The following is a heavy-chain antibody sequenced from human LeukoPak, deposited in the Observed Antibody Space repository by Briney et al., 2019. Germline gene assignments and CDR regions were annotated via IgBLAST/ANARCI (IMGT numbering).Heavy chain of an antibody. CDR1: GYTFTAHA. J-gene: IGHJ4*02. D-gene: IGHD4-17*01. V-gene: IGHV1-3*01. Sequence: ASVTVSCKASGYTFTAHAVHWVRQAPGQRLEWMGWINVANGDTGYSQKFQGRVTITSDTSASTGYMEMISMISEDTAVYYCARRLKGSYGNPFDYWGEGTLVTVSS. CDR2: INVANGDT. CDR3: ARRLKGSYGNPFDY.